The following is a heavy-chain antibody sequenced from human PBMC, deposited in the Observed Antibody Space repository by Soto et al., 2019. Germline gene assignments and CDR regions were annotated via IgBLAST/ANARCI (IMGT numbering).Heavy chain of an antibody. V-gene: IGHV3-30-3*01. D-gene: IGHD2-15*01. CDR3: VREVYGYPFDH. CDR1: GFTFSSYA. J-gene: IGHJ4*02. Sequence: PGGSLRLSCAASGFTFSSYAMHWVRQAPGKGLEWVAVISYDGSNKYYADSVKGRFTISRDNSKNTLYLQMNSLRAEDTAVYYCVREVYGYPFDHWGQGTRVTVSS. CDR2: ISYDGSNK.